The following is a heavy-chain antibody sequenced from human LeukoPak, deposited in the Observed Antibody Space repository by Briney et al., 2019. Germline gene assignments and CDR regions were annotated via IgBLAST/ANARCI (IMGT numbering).Heavy chain of an antibody. CDR1: GYTFSAYY. D-gene: IGHD6-19*01. V-gene: IGHV1-2*02. CDR2: INPNSGGT. J-gene: IGHJ4*02. CDR3: ARESSVSGWYIY. Sequence: ASVKVSCKASGYTFSAYYMHWVRQAPGQGLEWMGWINPNSGGTNYAQKFQGRVTMTRDTSINTAYMELSRLRSDDTAVYYCARESSVSGWYIYWGQGTLVTVSS.